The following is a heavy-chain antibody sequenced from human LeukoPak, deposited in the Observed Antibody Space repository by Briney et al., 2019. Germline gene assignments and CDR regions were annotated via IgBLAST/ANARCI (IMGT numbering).Heavy chain of an antibody. CDR1: GFTFSSYG. CDR3: ARDRPPIPYYYECSRYYRPFDI. V-gene: IGHV3-48*03. Sequence: GGSLRLSCAASGFTFSSYGMNWVRQAPGKGLEWVSYFSSGGSNMYYADSVKGRFTIARDNAKISLYLQMNSLRAEDTAVYYCARDRPPIPYYYECSRYYRPFDIWAQDTMVTVPS. D-gene: IGHD3-22*01. J-gene: IGHJ3*02. CDR2: FSSGGSNM.